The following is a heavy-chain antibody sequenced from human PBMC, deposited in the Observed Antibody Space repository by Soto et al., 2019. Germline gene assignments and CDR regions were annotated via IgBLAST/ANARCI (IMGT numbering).Heavy chain of an antibody. V-gene: IGHV1-24*01. Sequence: SRQSPRHDQRKGLEWMGGFDPEDGETIYAQKFQGRVTMTEDTSTDTAYMELSSLRSEDTAVYYCAAGPFSIAVAGTGWFDPWGQGTLVTVSS. CDR3: AAGPFSIAVAGTGWFDP. CDR2: FDPEDGET. CDR1: S. J-gene: IGHJ5*02. D-gene: IGHD6-19*01.